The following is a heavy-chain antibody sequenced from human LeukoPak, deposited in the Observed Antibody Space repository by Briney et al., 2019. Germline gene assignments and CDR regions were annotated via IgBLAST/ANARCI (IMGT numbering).Heavy chain of an antibody. CDR3: AREMSSGYYPFDY. Sequence: SETLSLTCTVSGGSISSGSYYWSWIRQPAGKGLEWIGRIYTSGSTNYNPSLKSRVTISVDTSKNQFSLKLSSVTAADTAVYYCAREMSSGYYPFDYWGQGTLVTVSS. J-gene: IGHJ4*02. CDR1: GGSISSGSYY. CDR2: IYTSGST. V-gene: IGHV4-61*02. D-gene: IGHD3-22*01.